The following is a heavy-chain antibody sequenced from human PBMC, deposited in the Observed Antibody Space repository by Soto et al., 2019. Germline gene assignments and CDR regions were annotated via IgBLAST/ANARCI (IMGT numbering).Heavy chain of an antibody. J-gene: IGHJ4*02. D-gene: IGHD3-9*01. CDR3: AHRPAYDISTGYYPFDY. CDR2: IKSKSDGGTT. V-gene: IGHV3-15*01. CDR1: GFSFSSAW. Sequence: PGGSLRLSCAASGFSFSSAWMSWVRQTPEKGLEWVGRIKSKSDGGTTDYAAPVKGRFTISRDDSENTLYLQMNSLKTEDTAVYYCAHRPAYDISTGYYPFDYWGQGSLVTVSS.